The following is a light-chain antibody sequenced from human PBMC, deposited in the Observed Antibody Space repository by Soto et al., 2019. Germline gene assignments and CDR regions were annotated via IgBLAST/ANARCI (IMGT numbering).Light chain of an antibody. CDR3: SSFASSNTGV. Sequence: QFALTQPPSASGSPGQSVTISCTGTSSDVGAYNYVSWYQQHAGKAPKLGIYEVTKRPSGVPDRFSGSKSANTASLTVSGLQAEDEDDYYCSSFASSNTGVFGGGTKLTVL. J-gene: IGLJ3*02. CDR1: SSDVGAYNY. CDR2: EVT. V-gene: IGLV2-8*01.